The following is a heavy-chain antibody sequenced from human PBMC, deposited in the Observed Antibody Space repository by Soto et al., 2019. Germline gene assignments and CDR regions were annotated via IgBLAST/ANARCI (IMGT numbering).Heavy chain of an antibody. CDR1: GGSISSGDYY. D-gene: IGHD2-2*01. J-gene: IGHJ5*02. V-gene: IGHV4-30-4*01. CDR3: ARDCSYCSSTSCYNWFDP. Sequence: SETLSLTCTVSGGSISSGDYYWSWIRQPPGKGLEWIGYIYYSGSTYYNPSLKSRVTISVDTSKNQFSLKLSSVTAADTAVYYCARDCSYCSSTSCYNWFDPWGQGTLVTVSS. CDR2: IYYSGST.